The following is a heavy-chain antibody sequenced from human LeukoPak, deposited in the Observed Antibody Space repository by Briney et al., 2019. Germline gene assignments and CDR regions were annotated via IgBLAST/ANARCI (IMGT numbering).Heavy chain of an antibody. V-gene: IGHV3-23*01. CDR1: GFTFSSYA. CDR2: LSGSGDST. D-gene: IGHD5-18*01. CDR3: AKARGYNYDYPLDY. J-gene: IGHJ4*02. Sequence: GGSLRLSCAASGFTFSSYAMSWVRQAPGKGLEWVSALSGSGDSTYYADSVKGRFTISRDNSKNTLYLQMNSLRAEDTAVYYCAKARGYNYDYPLDYWGQGTLVTVSS.